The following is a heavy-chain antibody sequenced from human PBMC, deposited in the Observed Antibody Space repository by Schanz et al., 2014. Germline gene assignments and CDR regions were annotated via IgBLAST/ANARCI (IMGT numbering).Heavy chain of an antibody. J-gene: IGHJ4*02. V-gene: IGHV3-33*01. CDR3: ARDHSTESYYSTGPHTDY. CDR1: GFTFSSYG. CDR2: IWYDGSNK. D-gene: IGHD1-26*01. Sequence: QVQLVESGGGVVQPGRSLRLSCAASGFTFSSYGMHWVRQAPGKGLEWVAVIWYDGSNKYYADSVKGRFTISRDNSKNTLILQMTSLRDEDTAMYYCARDHSTESYYSTGPHTDYWGQGTLLTVSS.